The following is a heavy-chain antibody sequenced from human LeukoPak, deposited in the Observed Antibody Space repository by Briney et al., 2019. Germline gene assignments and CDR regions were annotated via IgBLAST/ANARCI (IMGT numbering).Heavy chain of an antibody. D-gene: IGHD3-22*01. J-gene: IGHJ3*02. CDR3: AKDSRYVDYYDSSDAFDI. CDR2: VSNDGGDK. Sequence: PGGSLRLPCAASEFTFSSHAMHWVRQAPGKGLELVALVSNDGGDKYYADSVKCRFTITRDNSKNTLYLQMNGLRAEDTAVYYCAKDSRYVDYYDSSDAFDIWGQGTMVTVSS. V-gene: IGHV3-30*18. CDR1: EFTFSSHA.